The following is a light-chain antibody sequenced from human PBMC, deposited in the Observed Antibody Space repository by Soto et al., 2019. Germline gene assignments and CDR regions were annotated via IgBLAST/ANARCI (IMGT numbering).Light chain of an antibody. Sequence: EIVMTQSPATLSVSPGERATLSCRASQSVSRNFAWYQQKPGQAPRLLIDGASARATGNPARFSGSGSGTEFTLTISSLQSGDFSVYYCQQYNNWPPMAFGQGTKVEIK. CDR3: QQYNNWPPMA. J-gene: IGKJ1*01. V-gene: IGKV3-15*01. CDR1: QSVSRN. CDR2: GAS.